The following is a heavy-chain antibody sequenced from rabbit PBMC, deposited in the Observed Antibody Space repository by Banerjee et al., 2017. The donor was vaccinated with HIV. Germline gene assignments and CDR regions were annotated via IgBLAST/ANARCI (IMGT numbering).Heavy chain of an antibody. V-gene: IGHV1S45*01. CDR2: INTSSGNT. CDR3: ARGGDWGTRLDL. Sequence: QEQLEESGGGLVKPEGSLTLTCKASGFDFSSNVMCWVRQAPGKGPEWIACINTSSGNTVYATWAKGRFTISKTSSTTVDLKMTSLTAADTATYFCARGGDWGTRLDLWGQGTLVTVS. CDR1: GFDFSSNV. J-gene: IGHJ3*01. D-gene: IGHD3-1*01.